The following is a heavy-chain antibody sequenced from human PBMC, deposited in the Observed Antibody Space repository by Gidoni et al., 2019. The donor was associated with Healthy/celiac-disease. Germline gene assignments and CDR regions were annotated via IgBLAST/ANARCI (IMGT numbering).Heavy chain of an antibody. CDR3: ARDLRRKAVAGNFDY. V-gene: IGHV3-11*06. D-gene: IGHD6-19*01. Sequence: QVQLVESGGGLVKPGGSLRISCAASGFTCSDYYMSWIRQAPGKGLEWVSYISSSSSYTNYADSVKGRFTISRDNAKNSLYLQMNSLRAEDTAVYYCARDLRRKAVAGNFDYWGQGTLVTVSS. J-gene: IGHJ4*02. CDR2: ISSSSSYT. CDR1: GFTCSDYY.